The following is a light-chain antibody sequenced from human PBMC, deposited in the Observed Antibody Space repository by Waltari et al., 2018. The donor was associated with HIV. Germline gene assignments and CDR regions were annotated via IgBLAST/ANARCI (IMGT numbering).Light chain of an antibody. CDR1: NSNLGNTF. J-gene: IGLJ3*02. Sequence: QSVLTQPPSASRSPGQRVLISCSATNSNLGNTFVSWFQQVPGGAPKLVIYRTEQRPSGVPERFSAAKSGSSASLAITGLQLDDEAEYFCASWDDKLSHWVFGGGTRLAV. V-gene: IGLV1-47*01. CDR3: ASWDDKLSHWV. CDR2: RTE.